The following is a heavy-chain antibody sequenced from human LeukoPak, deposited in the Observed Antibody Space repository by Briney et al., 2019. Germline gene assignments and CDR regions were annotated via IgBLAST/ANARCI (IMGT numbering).Heavy chain of an antibody. V-gene: IGHV4-39*01. D-gene: IGHD1-26*01. CDR3: ARGATPAENYGMDV. CDR2: IYYSGST. Sequence: SETLSLTCTVPGGSISNSSYYWGWIRQPPGKGLEWIGSIYYSGSTYYNPSLKSRVTISVDTSKNQFSLKLSSVTAADTAVYYRARGATPAENYGMDVWGQGTTVTVSS. J-gene: IGHJ6*02. CDR1: GGSISNSSYY.